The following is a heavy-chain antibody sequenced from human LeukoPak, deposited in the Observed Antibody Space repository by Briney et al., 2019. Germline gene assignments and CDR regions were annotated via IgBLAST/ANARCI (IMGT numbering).Heavy chain of an antibody. D-gene: IGHD4-17*01. CDR3: ARDYSVSTVTTCGI. Sequence: SETLSLTCAVYGGSFSGYYWSWIRQPPGKGLEWIGEINHSGSTNYNPSLKSRVTISVDTSKSQFSLKLSSVTAADTAVYYCARDYSVSTVTTCGIWGQGTLVTVSS. CDR1: GGSFSGYY. V-gene: IGHV4-34*01. CDR2: INHSGST. J-gene: IGHJ4*02.